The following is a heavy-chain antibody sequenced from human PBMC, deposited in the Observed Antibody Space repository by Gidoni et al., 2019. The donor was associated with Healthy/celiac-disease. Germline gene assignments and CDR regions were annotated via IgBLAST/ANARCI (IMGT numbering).Heavy chain of an antibody. CDR2: ISSSSSYT. Sequence: QVQLVESGGGLVKPGGSLRLSCAASGFPFSDYYMSWIRQAPGKGLEWVSYISSSSSYTNYADSVKGRFTISRDNAKNSLYLQMNSLRAEDTAVYYCATGDILTGGEYFQHWGQGTLVTVSS. V-gene: IGHV3-11*05. CDR3: ATGDILTGGEYFQH. CDR1: GFPFSDYY. D-gene: IGHD3-9*01. J-gene: IGHJ1*01.